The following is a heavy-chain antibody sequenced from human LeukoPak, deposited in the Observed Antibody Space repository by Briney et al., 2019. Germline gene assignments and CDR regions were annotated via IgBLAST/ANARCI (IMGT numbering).Heavy chain of an antibody. J-gene: IGHJ1*01. V-gene: IGHV4-31*03. CDR3: VSGRQGFGEH. Sequence: SQTLSLTCTVSGGSIRSGDYYWSWIRQHPGRGLEWIGYIYYSGSTYYNPSLKSRVTISVDTSKNQFSLKLSSVTAADTAVYYCVSGRQGFGEHWGQGTLVTVSS. CDR1: GGSIRSGDYY. D-gene: IGHD3-10*01. CDR2: IYYSGST.